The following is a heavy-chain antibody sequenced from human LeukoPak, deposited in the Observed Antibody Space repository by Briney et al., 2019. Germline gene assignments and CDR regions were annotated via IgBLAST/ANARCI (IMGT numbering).Heavy chain of an antibody. Sequence: GGCLRLSCAASGFTFSDYYMSWIRQAPGKGLEWVSYISRGGSTTYCADSVKGRFTISRDNAKNSLYLQMNSLRAEDTAVYYCVRGVSISSSWYNDIWGQGTMVTVSS. CDR2: ISRGGSTT. CDR3: VRGVSISSSWYNDI. V-gene: IGHV3-11*01. D-gene: IGHD6-13*01. CDR1: GFTFSDYY. J-gene: IGHJ3*02.